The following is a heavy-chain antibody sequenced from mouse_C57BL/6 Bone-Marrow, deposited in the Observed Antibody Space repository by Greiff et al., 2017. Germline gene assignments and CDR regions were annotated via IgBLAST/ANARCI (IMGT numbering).Heavy chain of an antibody. J-gene: IGHJ4*01. CDR1: GFTFSDYY. V-gene: IGHV5-12*01. CDR2: ISNGGGST. D-gene: IGHD2-4*01. CDR3: ARHDYVGAMDY. Sequence: EVQVVESGGGLVQPGGSLKLSCAASGFTFSDYYMYWVRQTPEKRLEWVAYISNGGGSTYYPDTVKGRFTISRDNAKNTLYLQMRRLKSEDTAMYYCARHDYVGAMDYWGQGTSVTVSS.